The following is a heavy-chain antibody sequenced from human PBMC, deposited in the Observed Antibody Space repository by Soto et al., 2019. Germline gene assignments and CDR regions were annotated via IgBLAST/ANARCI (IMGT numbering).Heavy chain of an antibody. Sequence: SETLSLTCTVSGGSISSSSYYWSLIRQPPGKGLEWIGYIYYSGSTNYNPSLKSRVTISVDTSKNQFSLKLSSVTAADTAVYYCAREGVSSSWYNYYGMDVWGQGTTVTVSS. D-gene: IGHD6-13*01. V-gene: IGHV4-61*01. CDR2: IYYSGST. J-gene: IGHJ6*02. CDR3: AREGVSSSWYNYYGMDV. CDR1: GGSISSSSYY.